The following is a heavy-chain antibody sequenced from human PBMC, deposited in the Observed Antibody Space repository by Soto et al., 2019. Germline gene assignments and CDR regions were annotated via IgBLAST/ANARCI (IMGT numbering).Heavy chain of an antibody. Sequence: EVQLVESGGGLVQPGVSLRLSCAASGFTFSSYSMNWVRQAPGKGLEWVSYISSSSTIYYADSVKGRFNISRDNAKSSLYLQMNSLRYDDTAVYYCAIGSTWGTAWFDPWGQGTLVTVPS. V-gene: IGHV3-48*02. CDR2: ISSSSTI. CDR3: AIGSTWGTAWFDP. CDR1: GFTFSSYS. D-gene: IGHD3-16*01. J-gene: IGHJ5*02.